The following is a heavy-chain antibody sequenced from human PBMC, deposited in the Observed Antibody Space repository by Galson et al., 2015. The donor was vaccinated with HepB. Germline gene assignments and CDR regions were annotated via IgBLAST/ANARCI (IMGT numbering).Heavy chain of an antibody. CDR2: IYWNGER. CDR3: AHTPLTSFEEVIIGNPFGV. CDR1: GFSLSSRGMG. D-gene: IGHD3-3*01. V-gene: IGHV2-5*01. Sequence: PALVKPTQTLTLTCTFSGFSLSSRGMGLGWIRQPPGKTLEWLAVIYWNGERLYSSSLESRLTITKGTSENQVVLTMTNLDPVDTATYYCAHTPLTSFEEVIIGNPFGVWGQGTTVTVSS. J-gene: IGHJ3*01.